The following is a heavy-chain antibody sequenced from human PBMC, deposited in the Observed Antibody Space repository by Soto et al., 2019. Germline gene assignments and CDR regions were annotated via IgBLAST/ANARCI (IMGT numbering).Heavy chain of an antibody. Sequence: QLQLQESGPGLVKPSETLSLTCTVSGGSISSSSYYWGWIRQPPGKGLEWIGSIYYSGSTYYNPSLKSRVTISVDTSKNQFSLKLSSVTAADTAVYYCARHRASIAARPLTSYYMDVWGKGTTVTVSS. CDR2: IYYSGST. D-gene: IGHD6-6*01. V-gene: IGHV4-39*01. CDR1: GGSISSSSYY. J-gene: IGHJ6*03. CDR3: ARHRASIAARPLTSYYMDV.